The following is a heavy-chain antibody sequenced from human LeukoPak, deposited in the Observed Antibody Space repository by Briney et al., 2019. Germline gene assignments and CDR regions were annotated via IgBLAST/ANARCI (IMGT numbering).Heavy chain of an antibody. CDR2: IYYSGST. Sequence: SQTLSLTCTVSSGPISSGGHYWSWIRQHPGKGLEWIGYIYYSGSTYYNPSLKSRVTISVDTSKNQFSLKLSSVTAADTAVYYCARDRYTVVSWYFDLWGRGTLVTVSS. J-gene: IGHJ2*01. D-gene: IGHD4-23*01. CDR1: SGPISSGGHY. CDR3: ARDRYTVVSWYFDL. V-gene: IGHV4-31*03.